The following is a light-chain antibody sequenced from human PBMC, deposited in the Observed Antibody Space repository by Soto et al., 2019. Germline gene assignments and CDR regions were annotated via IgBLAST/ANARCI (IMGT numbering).Light chain of an antibody. CDR2: GNT. V-gene: IGLV1-40*01. CDR1: SSNIGAGFG. CDR3: QSYDSSLSGLV. J-gene: IGLJ2*01. Sequence: QSVLTQPPSVSGAPGQRVTISCTERSSNIGAGFGVQWYQQLPGTAPKLLIYGNTIRPAGVPDRFSSSKSGTSAALAITGLQAEDEADYYCQSYDSSLSGLVFGGGTKVTVL.